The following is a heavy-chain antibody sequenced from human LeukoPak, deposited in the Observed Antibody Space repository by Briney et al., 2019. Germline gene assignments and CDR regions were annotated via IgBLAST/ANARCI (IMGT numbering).Heavy chain of an antibody. Sequence: PGGSLRLSCAASGFTFTSYGMHWVRQAPGKGLEWVAVIWYDGSNKYYADSVEGRFTISRDSSKNTLYLQMNSLRAEDTAVYYCAKFYDILTGYFDYWGQGTLVTVSS. D-gene: IGHD3-9*01. CDR3: AKFYDILTGYFDY. V-gene: IGHV3-33*06. J-gene: IGHJ4*02. CDR1: GFTFTSYG. CDR2: IWYDGSNK.